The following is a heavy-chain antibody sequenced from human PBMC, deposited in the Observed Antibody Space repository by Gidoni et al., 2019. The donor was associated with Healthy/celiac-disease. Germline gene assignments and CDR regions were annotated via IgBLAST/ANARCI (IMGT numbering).Heavy chain of an antibody. D-gene: IGHD1-26*01. V-gene: IGHV4-61*02. J-gene: IGHJ3*02. CDR2: IYTSGST. CDR1: GCSIRSGSYY. CDR3: ARTGGGSYYEDAFDI. Sequence: QVQLQESGPGLVTPSQTLSLTCIVSGCSIRSGSYYRSWIRQPAGKGLEWIGRIYTSGSTNYNPSLKSRVTMSVDTSKNQFSLKLSSVTAADTAVYYCARTGGGSYYEDAFDIWGQGTMVTVSS.